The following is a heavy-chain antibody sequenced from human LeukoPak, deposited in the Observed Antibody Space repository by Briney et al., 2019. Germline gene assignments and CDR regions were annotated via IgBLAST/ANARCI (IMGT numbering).Heavy chain of an antibody. CDR1: GYTFTSYA. V-gene: IGHV1-3*03. Sequence: ASVKVSCKASGYTFTSYAMHWVRQAPGQRLEWMGWINAGNGNTKYSQEFQGRVTITRDTSASTAYMELSSLRSEDMAVYYCARDRRYCTNGVCSNNWFDPWGQGTLVTVSS. D-gene: IGHD2-8*01. CDR3: ARDRRYCTNGVCSNNWFDP. J-gene: IGHJ5*02. CDR2: INAGNGNT.